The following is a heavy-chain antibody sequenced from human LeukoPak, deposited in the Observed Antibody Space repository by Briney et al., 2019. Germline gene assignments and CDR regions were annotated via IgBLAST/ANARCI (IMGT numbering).Heavy chain of an antibody. CDR1: GFTFSSYN. CDR3: ARDIGGSYTAIDY. J-gene: IGHJ4*02. Sequence: PGGSLRLSCAASGFTFSSYNMNWVRQAPGKGLEWVSFISSSSAHINYADSVKGRFTISRDNPRNSLYLQMNSLRAEDTAVYYCARDIGGSYTAIDYWGQGTLVTVSS. D-gene: IGHD1-26*01. CDR2: ISSSSAHI. V-gene: IGHV3-21*01.